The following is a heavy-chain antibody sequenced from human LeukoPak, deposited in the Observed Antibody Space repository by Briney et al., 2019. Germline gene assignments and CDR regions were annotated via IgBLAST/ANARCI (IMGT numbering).Heavy chain of an antibody. CDR2: ISSSGSSI. CDR3: VRVKGGWLGEKTYDY. CDR1: GFTFSDYY. D-gene: IGHD5-24*01. J-gene: IGHJ4*02. V-gene: IGHV3-11*01. Sequence: GGSLRLSCGASGFTFSDYYMSWIRQTPGKGLEWLAYISSSGSSIDYADSVKGRFTVSRDNGKNSLFLQMNGLRAEDTAIYYCVRVKGGWLGEKTYDYLGQGTLVTVSP.